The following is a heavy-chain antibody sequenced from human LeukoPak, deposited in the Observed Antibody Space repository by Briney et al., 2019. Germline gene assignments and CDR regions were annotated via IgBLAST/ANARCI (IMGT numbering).Heavy chain of an antibody. CDR3: ARDPEGPESEEAY. V-gene: IGHV3-21*01. CDR1: GFTFSSYS. CDR2: ISSSSSYI. J-gene: IGHJ4*02. Sequence: GGSLGLSCAASGFTFSSYSMNWVRQAPGKGLEWVSSISSSSSYIYYVDPVKGRFTISRDNAKNSLYLQMNSLRAEDTAVYYCARDPEGPESEEAYWGQGTLVIVSS.